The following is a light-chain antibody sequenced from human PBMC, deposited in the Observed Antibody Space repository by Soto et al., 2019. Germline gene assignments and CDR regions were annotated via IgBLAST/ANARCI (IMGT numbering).Light chain of an antibody. J-gene: IGKJ1*01. CDR1: ESLSRY. CDR3: QQSYAQPWT. V-gene: IGKV1-39*01. CDR2: LAS. Sequence: DIQMTQSPSSLSASVDDRVTITCRASESLSRYLNWYQHRPGEAPKLLIYLASSLQSGVPTRFSGSGSGPDFTLTISSLQPEDFATYYCQQSYAQPWTFGQGTKVEIK.